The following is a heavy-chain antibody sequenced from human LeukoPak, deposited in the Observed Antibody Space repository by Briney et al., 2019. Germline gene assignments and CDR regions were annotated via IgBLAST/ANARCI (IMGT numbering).Heavy chain of an antibody. CDR2: ISGSGVAT. CDR1: GFTFSSYA. J-gene: IGHJ4*02. Sequence: PGGSLRLSCAASGFTFSSYAMSWVRQAPGKGLEWVSAISGSGVATYYADSVKGRFTISRDNSKNTLYLQMNSLRAGDTAVYYCEKGKYHFWSGYPGLSYFYYWGRGTRVTVSS. D-gene: IGHD3-3*01. V-gene: IGHV3-23*01. CDR3: EKGKYHFWSGYPGLSYFYY.